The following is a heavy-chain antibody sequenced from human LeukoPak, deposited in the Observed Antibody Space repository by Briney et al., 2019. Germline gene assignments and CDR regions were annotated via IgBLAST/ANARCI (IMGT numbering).Heavy chain of an antibody. J-gene: IGHJ4*02. CDR1: GFTFSSYG. CDR2: IRYDGSNK. V-gene: IGHV3-30*02. D-gene: IGHD2-15*01. Sequence: GGSLRLSCAASGFTFSSYGMHWVRQAPGKGLEWVAFIRYDGSNKYYADSVKGRFTISRDNSKNTLYLQMNSLRAEDTAVYYCAKDRSVVDPNYFDYWGQGTLVTFSS. CDR3: AKDRSVVDPNYFDY.